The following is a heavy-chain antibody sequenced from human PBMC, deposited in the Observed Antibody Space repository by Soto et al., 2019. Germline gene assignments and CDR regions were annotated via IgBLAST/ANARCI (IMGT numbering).Heavy chain of an antibody. CDR3: ARDRGYDAHDYYYNAMDV. CDR1: GFTFRTYT. D-gene: IGHD2-15*01. Sequence: EVQLVESGGGLVKPGGSLRLSCVASGFTFRTYTMNWVRQAPGKGLEWVSGIRGFSPYTFYAESVKGRCTISRDNAKNSLYLQTNSLGVEDTAVYYCARDRGYDAHDYYYNAMDVWGQGTTVTVSS. V-gene: IGHV3-21*01. J-gene: IGHJ6*02. CDR2: IRGFSPYT.